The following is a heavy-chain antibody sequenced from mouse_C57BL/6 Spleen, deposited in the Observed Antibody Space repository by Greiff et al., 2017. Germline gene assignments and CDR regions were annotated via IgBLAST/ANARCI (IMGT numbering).Heavy chain of an antibody. J-gene: IGHJ4*01. CDR1: GYTFTDYY. CDR2: INPYNGGT. CDR3: ARRRGIYYGYDDYAMDY. V-gene: IGHV1-19*01. D-gene: IGHD2-2*01. Sequence: VQLQQSGPVLVKPGASVKMSCKASGYTFTDYYMNWVKQSHGKSLEWIGVINPYNGGTSYNQKFKGKATLTVDKSSSTAYMELNSLTSEDSAVYYCARRRGIYYGYDDYAMDYWGQGTSVTVSS.